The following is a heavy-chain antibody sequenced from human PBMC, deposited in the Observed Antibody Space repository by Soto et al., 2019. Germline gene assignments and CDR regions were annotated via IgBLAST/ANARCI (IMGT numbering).Heavy chain of an antibody. CDR1: GFTFSNYW. V-gene: IGHV3-74*02. D-gene: IGHD2-15*01. CDR2: INSEGSVS. J-gene: IGHJ6*03. CDR3: ARGDCVGGTCYSLAGSFYYYMDV. Sequence: EVQLVESGGGLVQPGGSLRLSCAASGFTFSNYWMYWVRQAPGKGLEWVSRINSEGSVSSYADSVKGRLTISGDNVKNTRYLKMDSVRAEDTAVYYCARGDCVGGTCYSLAGSFYYYMDVWGKGTTVTVFS.